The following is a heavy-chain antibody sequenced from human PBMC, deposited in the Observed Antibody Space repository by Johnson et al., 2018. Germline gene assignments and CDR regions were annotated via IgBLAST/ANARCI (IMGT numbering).Heavy chain of an antibody. CDR2: IVPIFHRP. CDR3: ARGHDSGSYRLGNAFDI. J-gene: IGHJ3*02. CDR1: GGTFSTYA. Sequence: VRLVESGAEVKRHGSSVRVWCRASGGTFSTYAISWVRQAPGQGLEWMGGIVPIFHRPDYAQNFPGRVSNTADASTNTVHLELSTLRSADTAVYYCARGHDSGSYRLGNAFDIWGQGTLVTVSS. D-gene: IGHD3-22*01. V-gene: IGHV1-69*01.